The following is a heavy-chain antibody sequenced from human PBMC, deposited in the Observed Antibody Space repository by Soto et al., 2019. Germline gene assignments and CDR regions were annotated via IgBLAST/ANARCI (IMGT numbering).Heavy chain of an antibody. CDR2: ITAKSGST. D-gene: IGHD6-6*01. Sequence: GGSLRLSCAASGFTFSSYAMNWVRQAPGKGLEWVSSITAKSGSTYYADSVKGRFTISRDNSKNTLSLQMNSLRVEDTAVYYCAKVQPSLTTRPDYFDRWGQGTLVTVSS. CDR1: GFTFSSYA. V-gene: IGHV3-23*01. J-gene: IGHJ4*02. CDR3: AKVQPSLTTRPDYFDR.